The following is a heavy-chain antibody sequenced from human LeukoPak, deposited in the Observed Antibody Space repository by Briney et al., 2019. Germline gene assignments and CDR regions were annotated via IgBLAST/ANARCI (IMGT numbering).Heavy chain of an antibody. J-gene: IGHJ5*02. D-gene: IGHD5-18*01. CDR2: ISGSGGST. Sequence: GGSLRLSCAASGFILRNYWMHWVRQVPGKGLEWVSAISGSGGSTYYADSVKGRFTISRDNSKNTLYLQMNSLRAEDTAAYYCAKHSSYGLINWFDPWGQGTLVTVSA. CDR1: GFILRNYW. CDR3: AKHSSYGLINWFDP. V-gene: IGHV3-23*01.